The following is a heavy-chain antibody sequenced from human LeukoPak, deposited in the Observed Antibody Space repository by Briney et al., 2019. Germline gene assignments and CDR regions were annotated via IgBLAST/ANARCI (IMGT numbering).Heavy chain of an antibody. CDR1: GFTFNIYA. V-gene: IGHV3-23*01. CDR3: AKSNDFMGVGYFEY. J-gene: IGHJ4*02. Sequence: GGSLRLSCAASGFTFNIYAMTWVCQAPGKGLEWVSVVSGSGDSTYYADSVKGRVTISRENSKNTLYLQMNSLRAEDTAVYYCAKSNDFMGVGYFEYWGQGILVTVSS. D-gene: IGHD2-15*01. CDR2: VSGSGDST.